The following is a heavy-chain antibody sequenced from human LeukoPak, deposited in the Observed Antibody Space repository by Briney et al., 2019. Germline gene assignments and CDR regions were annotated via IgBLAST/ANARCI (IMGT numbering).Heavy chain of an antibody. J-gene: IGHJ4*02. V-gene: IGHV3-21*01. CDR3: ARQGW. CDR2: ISSSSSYI. Sequence: PGGSLRLSCAASGFTLSGYWMSWVRRAPGKGLEWVSSISSSSSYIYYADSVKGRFTISRDNAKNSLYLQMNSLRAEDTAVYYCARQGWWGQGTLVTVSS. CDR1: GFTLSGYW.